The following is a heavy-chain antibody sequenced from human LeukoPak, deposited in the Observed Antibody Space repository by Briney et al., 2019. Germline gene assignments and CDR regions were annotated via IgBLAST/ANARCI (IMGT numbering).Heavy chain of an antibody. J-gene: IGHJ6*03. V-gene: IGHV3-15*01. D-gene: IGHD2-2*01. CDR1: GFTFSNAW. CDR2: IKSKTDGGTT. CDR3: MAFGVPALSQYMDV. Sequence: GGSLRLSCAASGFTFSNAWMSWVRQAPGKGLEWVGRIKSKTDGGTTDYAAPVKGRFTISRDDSKNTLYLQMNSLKTEDTAVYYCMAFGVPALSQYMDVWGKGTTVTVSS.